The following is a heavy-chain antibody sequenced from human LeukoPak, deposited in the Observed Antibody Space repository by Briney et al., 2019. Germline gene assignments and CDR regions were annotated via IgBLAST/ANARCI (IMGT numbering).Heavy chain of an antibody. CDR2: IYTSGST. CDR3: ARDYLGYYYYMDV. V-gene: IGHV4-61*02. J-gene: IGHJ6*03. CDR1: GGSISSGSYY. Sequence: SQTLSLTSTVSGGSISSGSYYWSWIRQPAGKGLEWIGRIYTSGSTNYNPSLKSRVTISVDTSKNQFSLKLSSVTAADTAVYYCARDYLGYYYYMDVWGKGTTVTVSS.